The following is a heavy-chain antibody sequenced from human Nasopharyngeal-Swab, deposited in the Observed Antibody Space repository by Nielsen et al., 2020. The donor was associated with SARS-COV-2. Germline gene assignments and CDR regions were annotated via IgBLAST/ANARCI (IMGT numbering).Heavy chain of an antibody. CDR1: GYRFTNYW. Sequence: GESLKISCKGSGYRFTNYWIAWVRQMPEKGLESMGIIYPGGSDARYSPSFQGQVTISVDKSINATYLQWSSLKASDTAMYYCARLSSYVRLNYMDVWGKGTTVSVSS. J-gene: IGHJ6*03. D-gene: IGHD3-16*01. CDR3: ARLSSYVRLNYMDV. CDR2: IYPGGSDA. V-gene: IGHV5-51*01.